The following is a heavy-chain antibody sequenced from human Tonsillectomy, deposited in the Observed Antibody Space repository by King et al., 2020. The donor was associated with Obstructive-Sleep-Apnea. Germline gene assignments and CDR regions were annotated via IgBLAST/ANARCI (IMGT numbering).Heavy chain of an antibody. Sequence: VQLVESGGGVVQPGRSLRLSCASSGSTFSSYAMHCVRQAPGKGLEGVAVISYDGSNKYCADSVKGRFTISSDNSKNTLYLQMNSLRAEDTAVYYCAGATVAGTYSYYGMDVWGQGTTVTVAS. CDR2: ISYDGSNK. CDR3: AGATVAGTYSYYGMDV. V-gene: IGHV3-30*04. CDR1: GSTFSSYA. D-gene: IGHD6-19*01. J-gene: IGHJ6*02.